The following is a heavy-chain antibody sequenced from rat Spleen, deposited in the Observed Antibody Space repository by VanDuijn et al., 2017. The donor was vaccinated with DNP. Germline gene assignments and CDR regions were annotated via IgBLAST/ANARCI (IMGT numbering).Heavy chain of an antibody. CDR1: RFTFSSYW. CDR3: TRSISGIRGYYFDY. D-gene: IGHD1-4*01. J-gene: IGHJ2*01. V-gene: IGHV5-31*01. CDR2: ISSSGAYT. Sequence: EVQLVESGGGLVQPGRSLKLSCVASRFTFSSYWMTWIRQVPGKGLEWVASISSSGAYTYYPDSVKGRFTISRDNAKNTLYLQMDSLRSEDTATYYCTRSISGIRGYYFDYWGQGVMVTVSS.